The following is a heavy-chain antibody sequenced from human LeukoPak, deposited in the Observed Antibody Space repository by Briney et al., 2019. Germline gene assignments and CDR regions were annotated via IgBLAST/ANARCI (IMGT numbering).Heavy chain of an antibody. D-gene: IGHD2-21*02. J-gene: IGHJ4*02. V-gene: IGHV4-59*01. Sequence: SETLSLTCTVSGDSINGFYWSWIRQPPGKGLEWIGYIYYSGSTNYNPSLKSRVTISVDTSKNQFSPKLSSVTAADTAVYYCARGVVTAPQTFDYWGQGTLVTVSS. CDR3: ARGVVTAPQTFDY. CDR2: IYYSGST. CDR1: GDSINGFY.